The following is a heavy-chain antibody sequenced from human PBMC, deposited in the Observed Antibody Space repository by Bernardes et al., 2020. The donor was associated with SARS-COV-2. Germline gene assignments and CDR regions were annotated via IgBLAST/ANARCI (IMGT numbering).Heavy chain of an antibody. J-gene: IGHJ4*02. CDR2: IYYSGST. Sequence: SETLSLTCTVSGGSISSSSYYWGWIRQPPGKGLEWIGSIYYSGSTYYNPSLKSRVTISVDTSKNQFSLKLSSVTAADTAVYYCASSGVLRYFDWLFKGRFDYWGQGTLVTVSS. CDR1: GGSISSSSYY. CDR3: ASSGVLRYFDWLFKGRFDY. D-gene: IGHD3-9*01. V-gene: IGHV4-39*01.